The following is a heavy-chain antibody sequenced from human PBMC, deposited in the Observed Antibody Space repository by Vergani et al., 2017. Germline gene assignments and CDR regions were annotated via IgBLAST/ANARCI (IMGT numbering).Heavy chain of an antibody. Sequence: EVELVQSGPEMRKPGESLKIFCKGSEYSFGNYWIGWVRQMPGKGLEWMGIIYPADPDTRYSPSFQGQVTISADKSISTAFLQWDSLKASDTALYYCARHTTYTDSGGQGTLVTVSS. CDR3: ARHTTYTDS. V-gene: IGHV5-51*01. J-gene: IGHJ4*02. D-gene: IGHD1-1*01. CDR2: IYPADPDT. CDR1: EYSFGNYW.